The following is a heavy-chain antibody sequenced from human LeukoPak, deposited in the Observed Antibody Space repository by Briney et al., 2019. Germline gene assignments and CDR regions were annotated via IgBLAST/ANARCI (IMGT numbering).Heavy chain of an antibody. Sequence: GGSPRLSCAASGFTFSSYSMNWVRQAPGKGLEWVSSISSSSSYIYYADSVKGRFTISRDNAKNSLYLQMNSLRAEDTAVYYCARHGDYGVRGFFQHWGQGTLVTVSS. J-gene: IGHJ1*01. CDR3: ARHGDYGVRGFFQH. D-gene: IGHD4-17*01. CDR1: GFTFSSYS. V-gene: IGHV3-21*01. CDR2: ISSSSSYI.